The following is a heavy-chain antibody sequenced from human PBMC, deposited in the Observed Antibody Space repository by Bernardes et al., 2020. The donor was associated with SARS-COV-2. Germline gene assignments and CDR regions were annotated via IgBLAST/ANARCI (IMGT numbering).Heavy chain of an antibody. D-gene: IGHD3-10*01. CDR2: MYYSGST. CDR3: ARHGSPWFGEIYFGY. V-gene: IGHV4-39*01. J-gene: IGHJ4*02. CDR1: GDSTSSRSYF. Sequence: SETLSLTCTVSGDSTSSRSYFWGWLRQPPGKGLEWIASMYYSGSTYYNVSLKSRVSISVDTSKNEVSLKLRSVTVADTAMYYCARHGSPWFGEIYFGYWGQGALVTVSS.